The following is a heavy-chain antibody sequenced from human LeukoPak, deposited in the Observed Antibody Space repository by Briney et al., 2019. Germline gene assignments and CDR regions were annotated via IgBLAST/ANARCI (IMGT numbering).Heavy chain of an antibody. CDR3: ARLRPCSSTSCYAAAFDI. Sequence: PSETLSLTCAVYGGSFSGYYWSWIRQPPGKGLEWIGEINHSGSTNYNPSLKSRVTISVDTSKNQFSLKLSSVTAADTAVYYCARLRPCSSTSCYAAAFDIWGQGTMVTVSS. J-gene: IGHJ3*02. D-gene: IGHD2-2*01. V-gene: IGHV4-34*01. CDR1: GGSFSGYY. CDR2: INHSGST.